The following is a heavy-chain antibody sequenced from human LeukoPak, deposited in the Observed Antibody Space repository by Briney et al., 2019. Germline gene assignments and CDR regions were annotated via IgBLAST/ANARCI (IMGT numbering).Heavy chain of an antibody. CDR2: IYTGGST. CDR3: AREWVPTSPDYFDY. V-gene: IGHV4-4*07. D-gene: IGHD1-26*01. J-gene: IGHJ4*01. CDR1: GGSISSDY. Sequence: SETLSLTCTVSGGSISSDYWSWIRQPAGKGLEWIGRIYTGGSTTHYNPSLKSRVGMSVDTSKNQFSLKLSSVTAADTAVYYCAREWVPTSPDYFDYWGHGILVTVSS.